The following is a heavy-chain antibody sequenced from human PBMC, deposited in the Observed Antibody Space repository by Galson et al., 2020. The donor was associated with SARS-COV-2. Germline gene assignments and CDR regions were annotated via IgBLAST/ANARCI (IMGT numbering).Heavy chain of an antibody. D-gene: IGHD2-15*01. CDR3: ARALSNYCGAGSCYSVDP. J-gene: IGHJ5*02. V-gene: IGHV3-74*01. CDR1: GFTFSSYW. Sequence: TGGSLRLSCTASGFTFSSYWMHWVRQAPGKGLVWVSRINSDGRSTSYADPVKGRFTISRDNGKNTLYLQMNSLRDEDTAVYYCARALSNYCGAGSCYSVDPWGQGTLVTVSS. CDR2: INSDGRST.